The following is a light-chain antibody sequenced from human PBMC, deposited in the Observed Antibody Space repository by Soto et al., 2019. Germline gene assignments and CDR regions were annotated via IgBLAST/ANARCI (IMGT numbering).Light chain of an antibody. J-gene: IGKJ1*01. CDR1: QSVSSY. CDR2: DAS. V-gene: IGKV3-11*01. Sequence: EIVLTQSPATLSLSPGEGATLSCRASQSVSSYLAWYQQKPGQAPRLLIYDASRRATGIPARFSGSGSGTDFTLTISSLEPEDVAVYYCLQRIDWWTFGQGTKVEIK. CDR3: LQRIDWWT.